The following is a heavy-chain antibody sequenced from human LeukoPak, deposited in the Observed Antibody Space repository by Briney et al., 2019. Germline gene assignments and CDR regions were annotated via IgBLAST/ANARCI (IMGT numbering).Heavy chain of an antibody. CDR3: ARDPQSSSFDY. CDR2: IYPGDSDT. V-gene: IGHV5-51*01. J-gene: IGHJ4*02. CDR1: GYRFTSYW. D-gene: IGHD6-6*01. Sequence: GGSLQISCQGSGYRFTSYWIGWVRQVPGKGLEWMGIIYPGDSDTRYSPSFQGQVTISADKSISTAYLQWSSLKASDTAMYYCARDPQSSSFDYWGQGTLVTVSS.